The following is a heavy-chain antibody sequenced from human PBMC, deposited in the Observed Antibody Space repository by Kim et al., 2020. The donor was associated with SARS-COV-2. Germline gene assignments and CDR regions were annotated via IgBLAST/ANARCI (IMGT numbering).Heavy chain of an antibody. J-gene: IGHJ6*02. V-gene: IGHV3-48*02. Sequence: GGSLRLSCAASGFTFSSYSMNWVRQAPGKGLEWVSYISSSSSTIYYADSVKGRFTISRDNAKNSLYLQMNSLRDEDTAVYYCARERGYCSSTSCYDDGGYYYYGMDVWGQGTTVTVSS. CDR3: ARERGYCSSTSCYDDGGYYYYGMDV. D-gene: IGHD2-2*01. CDR1: GFTFSSYS. CDR2: ISSSSSTI.